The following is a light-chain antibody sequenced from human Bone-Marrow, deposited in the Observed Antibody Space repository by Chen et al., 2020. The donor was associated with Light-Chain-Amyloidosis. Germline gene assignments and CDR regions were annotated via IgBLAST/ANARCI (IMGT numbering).Light chain of an antibody. J-gene: IGLJ2*01. CDR2: RDT. Sequence: SYELTQPPSVSVSPGQTARITCSGDDLPTKYAYWYQQKPGQAPVLVIHRDTERPSGISERFSGSSSGTKATLTISGVQAEDEADYHCQSAYSSGTYDVIFGGGTKLTVL. V-gene: IGLV3-25*03. CDR3: QSAYSSGTYDVI. CDR1: DLPTKY.